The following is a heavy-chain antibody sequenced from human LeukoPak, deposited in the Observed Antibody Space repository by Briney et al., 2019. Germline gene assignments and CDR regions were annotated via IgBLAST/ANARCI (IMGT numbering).Heavy chain of an antibody. Sequence: GGSLRLSCAASGYPFNGYSIHWVRQAPGKGLESVAVIFYDGIDKYFADSVKGRFTISRDNSKSMVFLQMNSLRAEDTAVFGVVSPVDYWGQGTLVTVSS. V-gene: IGHV3-30*14. CDR2: IFYDGIDK. CDR3: VSPVDY. D-gene: IGHD3-3*01. CDR1: GYPFNGYS. J-gene: IGHJ4*02.